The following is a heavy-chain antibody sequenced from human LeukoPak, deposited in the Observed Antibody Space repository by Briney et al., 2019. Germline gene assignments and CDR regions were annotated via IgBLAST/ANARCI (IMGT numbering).Heavy chain of an antibody. J-gene: IGHJ4*02. CDR3: ARDPNGGSYLSN. Sequence: PGGSLRLSCAASGFTFSSYSMNWVRQAPGKGLEWVSSISSSSYIYYADSVKGRFTISRDNAKNSLYLQMNSLGAEDTAVYYCARDPNGGSYLSNWGQGTLVTVSS. CDR1: GFTFSSYS. CDR2: ISSSSYI. D-gene: IGHD2-15*01. V-gene: IGHV3-21*01.